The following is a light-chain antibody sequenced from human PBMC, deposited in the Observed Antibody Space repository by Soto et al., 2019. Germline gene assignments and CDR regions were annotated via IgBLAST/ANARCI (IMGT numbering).Light chain of an antibody. CDR1: QSISSW. V-gene: IGKV1-5*01. CDR3: QQYNSYSWT. Sequence: DIQMTQSPSTLSASVGDRDTNTCRASQSISSWLAWYQQKPGKAPKLLIYDASSLESGVPSRFSGSGSGTEFTLTISSLQPDDFATYYCQQYNSYSWTFGQGTKVDIK. J-gene: IGKJ1*01. CDR2: DAS.